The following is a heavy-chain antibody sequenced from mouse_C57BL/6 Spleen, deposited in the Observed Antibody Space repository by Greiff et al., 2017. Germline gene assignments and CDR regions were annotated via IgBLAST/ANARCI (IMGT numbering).Heavy chain of an antibody. V-gene: IGHV1-80*01. CDR3: ASGSGYPYSYAMDY. CDR1: GYAFSSYW. CDR2: IYPGDGDT. J-gene: IGHJ4*01. Sequence: VQLQQSGAELVKPGASVKLSCKASGYAFSSYWMNWVKQRPGKGLEWIGQIYPGDGDTNYNGKFKGKATLTADKSSSTAYMQLSSLTSEDSAVYFCASGSGYPYSYAMDYWGQGTSVTVSS. D-gene: IGHD3-2*02.